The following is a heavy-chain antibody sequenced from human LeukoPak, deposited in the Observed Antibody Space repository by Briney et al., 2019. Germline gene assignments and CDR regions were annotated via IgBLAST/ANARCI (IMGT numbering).Heavy chain of an antibody. CDR1: GASIISGGYY. Sequence: SETLSLTCTVSGASIISGGYYWSWIRQHPGKGLEWIGYIYYTGSTYYNPSLKNRLTISIDTSKSQFSLKLSSVTAADTAVYYCASDGFGSRHSSGYYSGDYWGQGTLVTVSS. D-gene: IGHD3-22*01. J-gene: IGHJ4*02. CDR3: ASDGFGSRHSSGYYSGDY. CDR2: IYYTGST. V-gene: IGHV4-31*03.